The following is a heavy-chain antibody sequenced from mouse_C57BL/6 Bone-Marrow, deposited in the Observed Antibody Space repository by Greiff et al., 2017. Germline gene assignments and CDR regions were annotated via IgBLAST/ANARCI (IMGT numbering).Heavy chain of an antibody. D-gene: IGHD2-3*01. CDR3: ARDALDGYYKGGYFDV. Sequence: EVMLVESGGGLVQSGRSLRLSCATSGFTFSDFYMEWVRQAPGKGLEWIAASRNKANDYTTEYSASVKGRFIVSRDTSPSILYLQMNALRAEDTAIYYCARDALDGYYKGGYFDVWGTGTTVTVSS. J-gene: IGHJ1*03. V-gene: IGHV7-1*01. CDR2: SRNKANDYTT. CDR1: GFTFSDFY.